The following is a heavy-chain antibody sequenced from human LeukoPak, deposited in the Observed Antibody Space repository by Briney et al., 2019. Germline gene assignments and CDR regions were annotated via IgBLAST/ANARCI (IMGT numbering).Heavy chain of an antibody. Sequence: PSETLSLTCTVSGYSISSGYYWGWIRQPPGKGLEWIGSIYQSGSTYYNPSLKSRVTISVDTSENQFSLKLSSVTAADTAVYYCARDDGYNPDAFDIWGQGTMVTVSS. J-gene: IGHJ3*02. V-gene: IGHV4-38-2*02. CDR2: IYQSGST. CDR1: GYSISSGYY. CDR3: ARDDGYNPDAFDI. D-gene: IGHD5-24*01.